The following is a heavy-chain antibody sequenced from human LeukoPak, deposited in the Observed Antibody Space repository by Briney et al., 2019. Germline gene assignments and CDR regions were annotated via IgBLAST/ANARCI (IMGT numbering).Heavy chain of an antibody. V-gene: IGHV3-23*01. D-gene: IGHD5-12*01. CDR3: AKHRGQYFDY. Sequence: PGGSLRLSCAASGFTFSSYSMNWVRQAPGKGLEWVSAISDRGSSTYYADSVKGRFTISRDNSKNTLYLQMNSLRAEDTALYYCAKHRGQYFDYWGQGPLVTVSS. J-gene: IGHJ4*02. CDR2: ISDRGSST. CDR1: GFTFSSYS.